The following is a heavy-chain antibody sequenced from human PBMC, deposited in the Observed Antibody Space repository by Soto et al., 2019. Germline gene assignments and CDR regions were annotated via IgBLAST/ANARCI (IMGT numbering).Heavy chain of an antibody. CDR1: GYSFTIYW. CDR3: ARHPTGDTPYDY. Sequence: GESLKISCKGSGYSFTIYWISWVRQMPGKGLEWMGRIDPSDSYTNYSPSFQGHVTISADKSISTAYLQWSSLKASDTAMYYCARHPTGDTPYDYWGQGTLVTVSS. D-gene: IGHD4-17*01. CDR2: IDPSDSYT. V-gene: IGHV5-10-1*01. J-gene: IGHJ4*02.